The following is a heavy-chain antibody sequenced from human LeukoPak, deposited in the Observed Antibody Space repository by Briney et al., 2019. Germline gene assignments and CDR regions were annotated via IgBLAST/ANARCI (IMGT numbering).Heavy chain of an antibody. CDR3: ATTWYYDTRGYLFDD. CDR2: IYYSGST. J-gene: IGHJ4*01. D-gene: IGHD3-22*01. V-gene: IGHV4-31*03. CDR1: GGSINSGGYS. Sequence: SETLSLTCTVSGGSINSGGYSWSWIRQHPGKDLEWIGYIYYSGSTYYNPSLKSRVTISVDTSKNQFSLNMASVTAADTAVYFCATTWYYDTRGYLFDDWGHGTLVTVSS.